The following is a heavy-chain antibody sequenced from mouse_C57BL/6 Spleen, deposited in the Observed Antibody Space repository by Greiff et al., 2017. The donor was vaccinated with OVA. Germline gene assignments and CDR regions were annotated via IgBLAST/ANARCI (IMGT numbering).Heavy chain of an antibody. D-gene: IGHD1-1*02. CDR1: GFTFSDYG. Sequence: EVKLVESGGGLVNPGGSLKLSCAASGFTFSDYGMHWVRQAPEKGLEWVAYISSGSSTIYYADTVKVRFTISRDNAKNTLFLQMTSLRSEDTAMYYCARREGGHFDYWGQGTTLTVSS. CDR3: ARREGGHFDY. V-gene: IGHV5-17*01. J-gene: IGHJ2*01. CDR2: ISSGSSTI.